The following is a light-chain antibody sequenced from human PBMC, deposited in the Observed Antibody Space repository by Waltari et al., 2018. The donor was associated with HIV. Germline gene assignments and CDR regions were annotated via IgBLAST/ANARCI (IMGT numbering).Light chain of an antibody. J-gene: IGLJ3*02. CDR2: EVS. V-gene: IGLV2-23*02. CDR3: CSYAGSSTFV. Sequence: QSALTQPASVSGSPGPSHTISCTGTSSDVGRYNLVSWYQQHPGKAPKLMIYEVSKRPSGVSNRFSGSKSGNTASLTISGLQAEDEADYYCCSYAGSSTFVFGGGTKLTVL. CDR1: SSDVGRYNL.